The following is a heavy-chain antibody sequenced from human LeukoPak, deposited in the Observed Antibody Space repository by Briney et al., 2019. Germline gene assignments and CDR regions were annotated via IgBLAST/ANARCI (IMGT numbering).Heavy chain of an antibody. CDR2: IRYDGSNK. Sequence: GGSLRLSCAGSGFTFSRFGMHWVRQAPGKGLEWVAFIRYDGSNKYYADSVQGRFIISRDNSKDTLYLHMNSLRAEDTAVYYCAKGHVEGSWGDYYYYYLDVWGKGITVTMSS. V-gene: IGHV3-30*02. CDR1: GFTFSRFG. J-gene: IGHJ6*03. CDR3: AKGHVEGSWGDYYYYYLDV. D-gene: IGHD3-16*01.